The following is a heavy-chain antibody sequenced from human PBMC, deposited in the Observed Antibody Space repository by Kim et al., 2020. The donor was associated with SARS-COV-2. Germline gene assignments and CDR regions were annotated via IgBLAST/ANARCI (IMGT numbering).Heavy chain of an antibody. CDR2: INHSGRT. CDR3: ARRLSNTSGWGSHYCDL. D-gene: IGHD3-10*01. J-gene: IGHJ2*01. Sequence: SETLSLTCAVYGGSFSGYYWSWIRQPPGKGLEWIGEINHSGRTNYNPSLKSRVTISVDTSKNQFSLKLTSVTAAATAVYYCARRLSNTSGWGSHYCDLWG. V-gene: IGHV4-34*01. CDR1: GGSFSGYY.